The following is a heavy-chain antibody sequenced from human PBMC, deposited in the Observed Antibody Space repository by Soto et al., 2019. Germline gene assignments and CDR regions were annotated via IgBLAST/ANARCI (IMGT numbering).Heavy chain of an antibody. Sequence: GGSLRLSCAASGFTFSSYSMNWVRQAPGKGLEWVSCISSSSSTIYYADSVKGRFTISRDNAKNSLYLQMNSLRDEDTAVYYCARGVVVITTPLDYWGQGTLVTVSS. CDR3: ARGVVVITTPLDY. J-gene: IGHJ4*02. V-gene: IGHV3-48*02. D-gene: IGHD3-22*01. CDR2: ISSSSSTI. CDR1: GFTFSSYS.